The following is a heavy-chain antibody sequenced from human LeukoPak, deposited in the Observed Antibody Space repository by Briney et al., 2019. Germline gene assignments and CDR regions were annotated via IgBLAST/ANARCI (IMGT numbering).Heavy chain of an antibody. J-gene: IGHJ6*02. CDR2: VYYTGRT. Sequence: PSETLSLTCTVSGGSISTYYWIWVRQPPGKTLEWVGYVYYTGRTDYNPSLKSRVTMSVDTSKNQFSLKLSSVTAADTAVYYCSRATIVVVPAAMGGGYYNYGMDVWGQGTMVTVSS. CDR1: GGSISTYY. D-gene: IGHD2-2*01. V-gene: IGHV4-59*12. CDR3: SRATIVVVPAAMGGGYYNYGMDV.